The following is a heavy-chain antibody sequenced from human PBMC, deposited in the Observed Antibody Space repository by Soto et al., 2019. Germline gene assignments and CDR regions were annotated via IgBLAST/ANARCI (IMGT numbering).Heavy chain of an antibody. CDR2: INPNSGAT. V-gene: IGHV1-2*02. D-gene: IGHD7-27*01. CDR1: GYTFTDST. Sequence: HVQLVQSGAEVKKPGASVKVSCKASGYTFTDSTMHWVRQAPGQGLEWMAWINPNSGATRYAQKYPGRVTTTRDTSITTGYMELSRLTSDDTAVYYCARDLTGDVGGWGQGTLFTVSS. J-gene: IGHJ4*02. CDR3: ARDLTGDVGG.